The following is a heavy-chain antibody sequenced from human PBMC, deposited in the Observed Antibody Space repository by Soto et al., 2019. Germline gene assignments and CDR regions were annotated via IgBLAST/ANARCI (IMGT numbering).Heavy chain of an antibody. CDR1: GFTFSTYG. V-gene: IGHV3-30*18. CDR3: AKDVSSGSGSYFD. J-gene: IGHJ4*02. D-gene: IGHD3-10*01. Sequence: QVQLVESGGGVVQPGRSLRLSCAASGFTFSTYGLHWVRQAPGKGLEWVAVISYDGRNKYYADSVEGRFTISRDDSKNTLYLQMNSLTAEDTAVYYCAKDVSSGSGSYFDWGQGTLVTVSS. CDR2: ISYDGRNK.